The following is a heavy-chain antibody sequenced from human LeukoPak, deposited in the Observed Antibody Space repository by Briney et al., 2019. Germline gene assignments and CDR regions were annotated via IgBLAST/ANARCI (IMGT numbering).Heavy chain of an antibody. CDR2: ISSGT. D-gene: IGHD2-2*01. Sequence: GGTLTLTCTASGFVFSTYAMSWVRQAPGKGPEWVATISSGTYCAKPAKGRFTISRDNPKNTLYVQMNSLKVEDTAVYYCARLLFVGSTPVAFDYWGQGTLVTVSS. CDR3: ARLLFVGSTPVAFDY. V-gene: IGHV3-23*01. CDR1: GFVFSTYA. J-gene: IGHJ4*02.